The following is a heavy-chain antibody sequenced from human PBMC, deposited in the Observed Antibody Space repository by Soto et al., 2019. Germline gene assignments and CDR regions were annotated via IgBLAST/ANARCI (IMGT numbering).Heavy chain of an antibody. V-gene: IGHV1-69*13. CDR2: IIPIFGTA. CDR3: ARARWGAARPKYGMDV. J-gene: IGHJ6*02. CDR1: AGTFSSYA. D-gene: IGHD6-6*01. Sequence: SVKVSCKASAGTFSSYAIRWVRQAPGQGLEWMGGIIPIFGTANYAQKFQGRVTITADESTSTAYMELSSLRSEDTAVYYCARARWGAARPKYGMDVWGQGTTVTVSS.